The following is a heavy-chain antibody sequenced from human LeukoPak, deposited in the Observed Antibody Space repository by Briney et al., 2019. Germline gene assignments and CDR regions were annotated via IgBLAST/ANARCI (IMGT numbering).Heavy chain of an antibody. CDR3: AKGLRGYSYGPYNWFDP. CDR2: ISGSGGST. CDR1: GFTFSSYA. D-gene: IGHD5-18*01. V-gene: IGHV3-23*01. Sequence: GGSLRLSCAASGFTFSSYAMSWVRQAPGKGLEWASAISGSGGSTYYADSVKGRFTISRDNSKNTLYLQMNSLRAEDTAVYYCAKGLRGYSYGPYNWFDPWGQGTLVTVSS. J-gene: IGHJ5*02.